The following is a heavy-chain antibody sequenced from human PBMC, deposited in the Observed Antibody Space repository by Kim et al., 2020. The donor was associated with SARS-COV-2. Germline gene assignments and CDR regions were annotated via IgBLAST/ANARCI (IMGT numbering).Heavy chain of an antibody. CDR2: IYYSGST. CDR3: ARAQLGFSVYWFDP. D-gene: IGHD7-27*01. CDR1: GGSISSYY. J-gene: IGHJ5*02. Sequence: SETLSLTCTVSGGSISSYYWSWIRQPPGKGLEWIGYIYYSGSTNYNPSLKSRVTISVDTSKNQFSLKLSSVTAADTAVYYCARAQLGFSVYWFDPWGQGTLVTVSS. V-gene: IGHV4-59*01.